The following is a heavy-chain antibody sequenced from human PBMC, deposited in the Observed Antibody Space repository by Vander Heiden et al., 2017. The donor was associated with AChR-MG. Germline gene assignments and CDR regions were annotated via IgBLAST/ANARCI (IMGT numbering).Heavy chain of an antibody. CDR2: IYWDDNK. Sequence: QITLKESGPTPVHPPQTLTLTCPFSGFSHRTSGVGVGWIRQPPGKALEWLALIYWDDNKRYSPSLKSRLTITKDTSKNQVVLTMTNMDPVDTATYYCARIDYDFWSGYSGYWGQGTLVTVSS. CDR3: ARIDYDFWSGYSGY. D-gene: IGHD3-3*01. V-gene: IGHV2-5*02. J-gene: IGHJ4*02. CDR1: GFSHRTSGVG.